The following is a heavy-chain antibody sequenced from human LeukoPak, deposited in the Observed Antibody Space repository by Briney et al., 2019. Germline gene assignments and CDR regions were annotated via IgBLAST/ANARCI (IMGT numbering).Heavy chain of an antibody. CDR1: GYSFSSYW. V-gene: IGHV5-51*01. Sequence: GESLKISCKGSGYSFSSYWIGWVRQVTGKGREWMGIIYVADSDARYSPAFQGQVTISVDTSINTAYLQWSSLKASDTAVYYCARAGKSTGWFTYKANWFDPWGQGTLVTVSS. CDR2: IYVADSDA. CDR3: ARAGKSTGWFTYKANWFDP. D-gene: IGHD2-8*02. J-gene: IGHJ5*02.